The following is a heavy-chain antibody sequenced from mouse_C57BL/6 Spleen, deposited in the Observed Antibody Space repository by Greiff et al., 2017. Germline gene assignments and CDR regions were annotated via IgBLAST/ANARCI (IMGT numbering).Heavy chain of an antibody. CDR3: SRNYDYVWYFDV. CDR2: INPSSGYT. Sequence: VQLQQSGAELAKPGASVKLSCKASGYTFNSYWMHWVKQRPGQGLEWIGYINPSSGYTKYNQKFKDKATLTADKSSSPAYMQLSSLTYEDSAVYYCSRNYDYVWYFDVWGTGTTVTVSS. CDR1: GYTFNSYW. V-gene: IGHV1-7*01. J-gene: IGHJ1*03. D-gene: IGHD2-4*01.